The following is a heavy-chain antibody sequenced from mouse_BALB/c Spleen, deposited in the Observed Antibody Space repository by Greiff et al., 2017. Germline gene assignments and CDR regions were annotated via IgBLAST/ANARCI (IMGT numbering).Heavy chain of an antibody. CDR1: GYTFTSYW. D-gene: IGHD1-1*01. CDR3: ARLTRRAMDY. J-gene: IGHJ4*01. CDR2: INPSTGYT. V-gene: IGHV1-7*01. Sequence: QVQLQQSGAELAKPGASVKMSCKASGYTFTSYWMHWVKQRPGQGLEWIGYINPSTGYTEYNQKFKDKATLTADKSSSTAYMQLSSLTSEDSAVYYCARLTRRAMDYWGQGTSVTVSS.